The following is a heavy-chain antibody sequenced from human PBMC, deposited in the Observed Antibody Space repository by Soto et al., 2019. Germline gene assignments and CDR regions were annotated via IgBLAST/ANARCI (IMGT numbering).Heavy chain of an antibody. V-gene: IGHV3-11*05. CDR1: GFTFSDYY. J-gene: IGHJ2*01. CDR2: INSSSSYT. D-gene: IGHD6-13*01. Sequence: QVQLVESGGGLVQPGGSLRLSCAASGFTFSDYYMSWIRQAPGKGLEWVSYINSSSSYTNYADSVKGRFTISRDNAKNSLYLQMNSLRAEDTAVYYCARIITAAGGRRYFDLWGRGTRVTVSS. CDR3: ARIITAAGGRRYFDL.